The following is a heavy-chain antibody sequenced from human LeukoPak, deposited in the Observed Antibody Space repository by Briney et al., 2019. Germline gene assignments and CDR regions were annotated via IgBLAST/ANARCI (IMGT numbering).Heavy chain of an antibody. D-gene: IGHD6-19*01. V-gene: IGHV1-18*01. CDR1: GYTFTSYG. Sequence: ASAKVSCKASGYTFTSYGISWVRQAPGQGLEWMGWISAYNGNTNYAQKLQGRVTLTTDTSTSTAYMELRSLRSDDTAVYYCARDPEAEGFDYWGQGTLVTVSS. CDR2: ISAYNGNT. J-gene: IGHJ4*02. CDR3: ARDPEAEGFDY.